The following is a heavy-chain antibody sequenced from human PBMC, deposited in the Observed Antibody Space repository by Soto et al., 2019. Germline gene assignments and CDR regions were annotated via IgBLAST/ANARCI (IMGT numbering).Heavy chain of an antibody. Sequence: EVQLVESGGGLVQPGRSLRLSCAASGFTFDDYAMHWVRQAPGKGLEWVSGISWNSGSIGYADSVKGRFTISRDNAKNSLYLQMNSLRAEDTALYYCAKGYYYDSSGYPSGHWGQGTLVTVSS. CDR1: GFTFDDYA. J-gene: IGHJ4*02. D-gene: IGHD3-22*01. CDR3: AKGYYYDSSGYPSGH. CDR2: ISWNSGSI. V-gene: IGHV3-9*01.